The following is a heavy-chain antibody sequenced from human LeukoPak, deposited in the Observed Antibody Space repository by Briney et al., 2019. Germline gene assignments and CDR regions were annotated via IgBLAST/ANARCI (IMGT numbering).Heavy chain of an antibody. D-gene: IGHD4-17*01. CDR3: ATSKGLGSYGDLFDY. Sequence: ASVNVSFKFSVYTLTELSMHGVRQAPGKGREWMGGFDPEDGETIYAQKFQGRVTMTEDTSTDTAYMELSSLRSEDTAVYYCATSKGLGSYGDLFDYWGQGTLATVSS. CDR2: FDPEDGET. J-gene: IGHJ4*02. CDR1: VYTLTELS. V-gene: IGHV1-24*01.